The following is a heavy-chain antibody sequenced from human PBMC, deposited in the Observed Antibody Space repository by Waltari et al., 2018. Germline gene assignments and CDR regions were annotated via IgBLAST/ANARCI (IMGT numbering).Heavy chain of an antibody. CDR3: ARGLPISTGWFDP. J-gene: IGHJ5*02. CDR2: IYHGEST. Sequence: QLQLQESGSGLVKPSQTLSLTCAVSGGSISSGGYSWSWIRQPPGKGLEWIGYIYHGESTYYNPSLKSRVTISVDRSKNQFSLKLSSVTAADTAVYYCARGLPISTGWFDPWGQGTLVTVSS. CDR1: GGSISSGGYS. V-gene: IGHV4-30-2*01. D-gene: IGHD2-2*01.